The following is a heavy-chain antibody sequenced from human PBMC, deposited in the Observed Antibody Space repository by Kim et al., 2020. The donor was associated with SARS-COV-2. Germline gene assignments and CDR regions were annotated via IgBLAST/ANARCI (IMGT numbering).Heavy chain of an antibody. V-gene: IGHV1-3*01. J-gene: IGHJ6*02. CDR3: AREWEPRGYYYYGMDV. D-gene: IGHD1-26*01. Sequence: FQVRVTITRDTSASTAYMELGSLRSEDTAVYYCAREWEPRGYYYYGMDVWGQGTTVTVSS.